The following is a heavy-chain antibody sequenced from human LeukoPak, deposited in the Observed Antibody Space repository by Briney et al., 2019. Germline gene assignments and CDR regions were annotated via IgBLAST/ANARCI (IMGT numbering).Heavy chain of an antibody. CDR2: IYYSGST. CDR3: ARGVTGTTFDYYYYGMDV. Sequence: SETLSLTCTVSGGSISSYYWSWIRQPPGKGLEWIGYIYYSGSTNYNPSLKSRVTISVDTSKNQSSLKLSSVTAADTAVYYCARGVTGTTFDYYYYGMDVWGQGTTVTVSS. J-gene: IGHJ6*02. CDR1: GGSISSYY. D-gene: IGHD1-20*01. V-gene: IGHV4-59*01.